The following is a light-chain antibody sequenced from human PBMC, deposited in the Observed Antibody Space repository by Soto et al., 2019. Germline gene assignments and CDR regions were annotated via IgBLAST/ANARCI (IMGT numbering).Light chain of an antibody. V-gene: IGLV2-14*02. CDR2: DVS. J-gene: IGLJ1*01. CDR1: SSDVGSHDL. Sequence: QSVLTQPASVSGSPGQSIAISCTGTSSDVGSHDLVSWYQQQSGKVPKLIIYDVSSRPSGVSNRFSGSKSGNTASLTISGLQAEHEADYYCSSFTSTTTYVFGTGTKVTVL. CDR3: SSFTSTTTYV.